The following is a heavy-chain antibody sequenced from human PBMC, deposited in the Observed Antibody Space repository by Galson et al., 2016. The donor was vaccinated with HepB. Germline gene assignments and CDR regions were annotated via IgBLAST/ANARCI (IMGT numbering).Heavy chain of an antibody. CDR2: IKQDGSER. CDR3: ASGPAYGAGVDYLDF. V-gene: IGHV3-7*01. J-gene: IGHJ4*02. D-gene: IGHD3-10*01. Sequence: SLRLSCAASGFTFSRHWMSWVRQAPGKGLQWVASIKQDGSERYNLGSVKGRFTISRDNARNSLYLQMNSLRDEDTAVYYWASGPAYGAGVDYLDFWGQGTLGTVSS. CDR1: GFTFSRHW.